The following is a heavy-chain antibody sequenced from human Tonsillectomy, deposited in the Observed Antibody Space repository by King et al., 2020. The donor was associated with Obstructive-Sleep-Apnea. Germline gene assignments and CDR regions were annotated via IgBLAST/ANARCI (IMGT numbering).Heavy chain of an antibody. Sequence: VQLQESGPGLVKPSETLSLTCTVSGGSISSYYWSWIRQPAGKGLEWIGRIYTSGSTNYNPSLKSRVTMSVDTSKNQFSLKLRSLTAADTAVYYCARGCCSGGSCVSYNWFDPWGQGTLVTVSS. CDR1: GGSISSYY. J-gene: IGHJ5*02. CDR2: IYTSGST. V-gene: IGHV4-4*07. CDR3: ARGCCSGGSCVSYNWFDP. D-gene: IGHD2-15*01.